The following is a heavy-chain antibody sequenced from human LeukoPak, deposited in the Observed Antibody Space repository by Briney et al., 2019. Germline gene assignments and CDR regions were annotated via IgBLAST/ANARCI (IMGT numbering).Heavy chain of an antibody. CDR2: IYYSGST. CDR3: ARHDVDTAMVGDY. D-gene: IGHD5-18*01. Sequence: SETLSLTCTVSGGSISSSSYYWGWIRQPPGKGLEWIGSIYYSGSTYYNPSLKSRVTISVDTSKNQFSLKLSSVTAADTAVYYCARHDVDTAMVGDYWGQGTLVTVSS. V-gene: IGHV4-39*01. J-gene: IGHJ4*02. CDR1: GGSISSSSYY.